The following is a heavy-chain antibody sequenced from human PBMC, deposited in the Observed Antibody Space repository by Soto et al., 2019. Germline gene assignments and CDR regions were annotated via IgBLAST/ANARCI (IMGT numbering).Heavy chain of an antibody. CDR1: GFTFSSYA. CDR3: ARGGQMATIRH. V-gene: IGHV3-21*01. CDR2: ISSSSSYI. Sequence: VLLVDSGGGVVQPGRSLRLSCAASGFTFSSYAMNWVRQAPGKGLEWVSSISSSSSYIYYADSVKGRFTISRDNAKNSLYLQMNSLRAEDTAVYYCARGGQMATIRHWGQGTLVTVSS. D-gene: IGHD5-12*01. J-gene: IGHJ4*02.